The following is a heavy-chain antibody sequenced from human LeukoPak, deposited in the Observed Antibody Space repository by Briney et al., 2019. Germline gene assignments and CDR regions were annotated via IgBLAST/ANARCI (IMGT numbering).Heavy chain of an antibody. V-gene: IGHV1-2*02. CDR3: ASYDFWSGYYIDAFDI. CDR1: GYTFTVYY. CDR2: INTNSGGT. D-gene: IGHD3-3*01. Sequence: ASVKVSCKASGYTFTVYYMHWVRHAPGQGHEWMGWINTNSGGTNYAQKFQGRVTMTRDTSISTAYMELSRLRSDDTAVYYCASYDFWSGYYIDAFDIWGQGTMVTVSS. J-gene: IGHJ3*02.